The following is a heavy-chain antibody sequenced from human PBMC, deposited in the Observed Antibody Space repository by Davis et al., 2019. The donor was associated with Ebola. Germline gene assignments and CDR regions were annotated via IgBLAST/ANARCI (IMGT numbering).Heavy chain of an antibody. V-gene: IGHV4-39*07. CDR3: ARDAGQTRDFDY. CDR1: RGSISSSSYY. Sequence: MPSETLSLTCTVSRGSISSSSYYWGWIRQPPGKGLEWIGSIYYSGSTYYNPSLKSRVTISVDKSKNQFSLKLSSVTAADTAVYYCARDAGQTRDFDYWGQGTLVTVSS. CDR2: IYYSGST. J-gene: IGHJ4*02.